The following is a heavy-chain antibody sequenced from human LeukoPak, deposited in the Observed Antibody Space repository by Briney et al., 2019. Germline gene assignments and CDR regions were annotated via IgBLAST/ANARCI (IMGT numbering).Heavy chain of an antibody. D-gene: IGHD6-13*01. CDR3: ARGKAAAGTW. J-gene: IGHJ4*02. V-gene: IGHV3-21*01. Sequence: GGSLRLSCAASGFTFSRYSMNWFRQAPGKGLEWVSSISTSSLYIHYADSLKGRFTISRHNAKNSLYLQMNSLRAEDTAVYYCARGKAAAGTWWGQGTLVTVSS. CDR1: GFTFSRYS. CDR2: ISTSSLYI.